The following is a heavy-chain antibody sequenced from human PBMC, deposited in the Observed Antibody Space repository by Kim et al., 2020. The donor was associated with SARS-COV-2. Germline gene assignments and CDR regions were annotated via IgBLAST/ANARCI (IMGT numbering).Heavy chain of an antibody. CDR2: ISWNSGSI. J-gene: IGHJ4*02. CDR3: AKVRSRSIASLLDY. CDR1: GFTFDDYA. V-gene: IGHV3-9*01. Sequence: GGSLRLSCAASGFTFDDYAMHWVRQAPGKGLEWVSGISWNSGSIGYADSVKGRFTISRDNAKNSLYLQMNSLRAEDTALYYCAKVRSRSIASLLDYWGQG. D-gene: IGHD6-6*01.